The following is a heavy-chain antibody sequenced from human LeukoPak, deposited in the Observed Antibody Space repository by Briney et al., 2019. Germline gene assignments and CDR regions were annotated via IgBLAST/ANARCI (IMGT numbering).Heavy chain of an antibody. CDR1: GGSFSGYY. CDR3: ARGLYYDSSGYPYY. D-gene: IGHD3-22*01. CDR2: INHSGST. J-gene: IGHJ4*02. Sequence: SETLSLTCAVYGGSFSGYYWSWIRQPPGKGLEWIGEINHSGSTNYNPSLTSPVTISVDTSKNQFSLKLSSVTAADTAVYYCARGLYYDSSGYPYYWGQGTLVTVSS. V-gene: IGHV4-34*01.